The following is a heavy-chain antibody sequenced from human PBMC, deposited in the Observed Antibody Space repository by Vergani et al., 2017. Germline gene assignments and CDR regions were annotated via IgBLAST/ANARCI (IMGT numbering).Heavy chain of an antibody. D-gene: IGHD3-3*01. V-gene: IGHV3-9*01. CDR2: ISWNSGSI. CDR3: AKDHYDFWSGYPNLSPFDL. J-gene: IGHJ2*01. CDR1: GFTFDDYA. Sequence: EVPLVESGGGLVQPGRSLRLSCAASGFTFDDYAMHWVRQAPGKGLEWVSGISWNSGSIGYADSVKGRFTISRDNAKNSLYLQMNSLRAEDTALYYCAKDHYDFWSGYPNLSPFDLWGRGTLVTVSS.